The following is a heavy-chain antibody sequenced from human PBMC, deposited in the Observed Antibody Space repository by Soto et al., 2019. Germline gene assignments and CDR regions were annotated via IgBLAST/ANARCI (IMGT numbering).Heavy chain of an antibody. J-gene: IGHJ6*02. CDR1: GGTFGSYA. V-gene: IGHV1-69*01. Sequence: QVQLVQSGAEVKKPGSSVKVSCKASGGTFGSYAISWVRQAPGQGLEWMGGIIPIPGTANYAQKFQGRVTIAADESTSTDYMELSSLGSEDTAVYYCARSQGSSTSLEIYYYYYYGMDVWGQGTTVTVSS. CDR2: IIPIPGTA. CDR3: ARSQGSSTSLEIYYYYYYGMDV. D-gene: IGHD2-2*01.